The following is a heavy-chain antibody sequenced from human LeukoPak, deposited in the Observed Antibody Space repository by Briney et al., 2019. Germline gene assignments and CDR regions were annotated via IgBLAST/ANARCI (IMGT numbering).Heavy chain of an antibody. CDR1: GFTFSDYY. V-gene: IGHV3-11*01. CDR2: ISSSGSTI. J-gene: IGHJ5*02. CDR3: ARGQDDILTGNNWFDP. Sequence: GGSLRLSCAASGFTFSDYYMSWIRQAPGKGLEWVSYISSSGSTIYYADSVKGRFTISRDNAKNSLYLQMNNLRAEDTAVYYCARGQDDILTGNNWFDPWGQGTLVTVSS. D-gene: IGHD3-9*01.